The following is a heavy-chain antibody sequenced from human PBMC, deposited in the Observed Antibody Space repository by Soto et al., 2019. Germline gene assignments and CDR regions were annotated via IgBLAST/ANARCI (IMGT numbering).Heavy chain of an antibody. CDR1: GYSISSGYY. CDR2: IYHSGST. V-gene: IGHV4-38-2*01. D-gene: IGHD4-4*01. J-gene: IGHJ4*02. Sequence: SETLSLTCAVSGYSISSGYYWGWIRQPPGKGLEWIGSIYHSGSTYHNPSLKSRVTISVDTSKNQFSLKLSSVTAADTAVYYCARHYSNYVDYWGQGTLVTVSS. CDR3: ARHYSNYVDY.